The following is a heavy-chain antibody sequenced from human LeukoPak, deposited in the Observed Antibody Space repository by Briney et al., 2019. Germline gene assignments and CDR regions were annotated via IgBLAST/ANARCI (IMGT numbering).Heavy chain of an antibody. J-gene: IGHJ4*02. D-gene: IGHD3-16*02. Sequence: PSETLSLTCTVSGGSISSGSYYWSWIRQPAGKGLEWIGRIYTSGSTNYNPSLKSRVTISVDTSKNQFSLKLSSVTAADTAVYYCARAGVGYDYVWGSYRWIDYWGQGALVTVSS. CDR2: IYTSGST. V-gene: IGHV4-61*02. CDR1: GGSISSGSYY. CDR3: ARAGVGYDYVWGSYRWIDY.